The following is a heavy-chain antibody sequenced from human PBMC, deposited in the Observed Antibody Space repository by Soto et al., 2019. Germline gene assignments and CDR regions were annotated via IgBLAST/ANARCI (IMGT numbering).Heavy chain of an antibody. Sequence: SGPTLVNPTQTLTLTCTFSGFSLSTSGMCVSWIRRPPGKALEWLALIDWDDDKYYSTSLKTRLTISKDTSKNQVVLTMTNMDPVDTATYYCARTRVARIGYYYYGMDVWGQGTTVTVSS. D-gene: IGHD2-15*01. CDR3: ARTRVARIGYYYYGMDV. V-gene: IGHV2-70*01. J-gene: IGHJ6*02. CDR1: GFSLSTSGMC. CDR2: IDWDDDK.